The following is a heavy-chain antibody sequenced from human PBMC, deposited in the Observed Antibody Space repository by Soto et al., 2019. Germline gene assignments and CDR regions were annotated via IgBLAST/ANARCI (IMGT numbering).Heavy chain of an antibody. V-gene: IGHV3-53*02. CDR2: IYSGGST. D-gene: IGHD3-3*01. J-gene: IGHJ6*02. Sequence: EVQLVETGGGLIQPGGSLRLSCAASGFTVSSNYMSWVRQAPGKGLEWVSVIYSGGSTYYADSVKGRFTISRDNSKNTLYLQMNSLRAEDTAVYYCARNWGDFWSGYSGPEQWGMDVWGQGTTVTVSS. CDR3: ARNWGDFWSGYSGPEQWGMDV. CDR1: GFTVSSNY.